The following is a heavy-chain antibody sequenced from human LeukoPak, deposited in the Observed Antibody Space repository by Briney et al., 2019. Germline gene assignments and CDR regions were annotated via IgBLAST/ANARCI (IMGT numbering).Heavy chain of an antibody. D-gene: IGHD6-13*01. J-gene: IGHJ4*02. CDR1: GGSFSGYY. CDR2: INHSGST. Sequence: SETLSLTCAAYGGSFSGYYWSWIRQPPGKGLEWIGEINHSGSTNYNPSLKSRVTISVDTSKNQFSLKLSSVTAADTAVYYCARRIAAAGTRPFHYWGQGTLVTVSS. V-gene: IGHV4-34*01. CDR3: ARRIAAAGTRPFHY.